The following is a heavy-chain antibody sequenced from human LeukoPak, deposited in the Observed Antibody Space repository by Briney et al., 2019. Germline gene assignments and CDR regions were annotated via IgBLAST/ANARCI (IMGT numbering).Heavy chain of an antibody. J-gene: IGHJ4*02. V-gene: IGHV4-34*01. D-gene: IGHD3-22*01. Sequence: SETLSLTCAVYGGSFSGYYWSWIRQPPGKGLEWIGEINHSGSTNYNPSLKSRVTISVDTSKNQFSLKLSSVTAADTAVYYCARPGDDSSGYSWGQGTLVTVSS. CDR3: ARPGDDSSGYS. CDR1: GGSFSGYY. CDR2: INHSGST.